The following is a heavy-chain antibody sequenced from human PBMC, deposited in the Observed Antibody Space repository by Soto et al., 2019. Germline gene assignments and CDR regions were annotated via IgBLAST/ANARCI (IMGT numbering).Heavy chain of an antibody. D-gene: IGHD3-22*01. Sequence: GGSLRLSCAASGFTFSSYSMNWVRQAPGKGLEWVSYISSSSSTIYYADSVKGRFTISRDNAKNSLYLQMNSLRDEDTAVYYCASTYDSSGYYFDYWGQGTLVTVSS. CDR1: GFTFSSYS. CDR2: ISSSSSTI. J-gene: IGHJ4*02. V-gene: IGHV3-48*02. CDR3: ASTYDSSGYYFDY.